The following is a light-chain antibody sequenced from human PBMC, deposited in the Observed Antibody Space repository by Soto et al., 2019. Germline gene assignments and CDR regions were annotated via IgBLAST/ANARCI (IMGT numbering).Light chain of an antibody. CDR2: DAS. CDR1: QSVRNY. J-gene: IGKJ4*01. V-gene: IGKV3-11*01. CDR3: QQRSNWLT. Sequence: IVLTQSPATLSLSPGERATLSCRASQSVRNYLAWYQQKPGQAPRLLIYDASNRATGITARFSGSGSGTDFTLTISSLEPEDFAVYYCQQRSNWLTFGGGTKVEIK.